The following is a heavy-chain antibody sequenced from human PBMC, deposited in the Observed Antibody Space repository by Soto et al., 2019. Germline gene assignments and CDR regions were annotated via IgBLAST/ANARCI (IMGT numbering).Heavy chain of an antibody. D-gene: IGHD7-27*01. CDR2: IYYSGNT. CDR1: GGSISSGGYY. CDR3: ARGSANWGYGYFDY. V-gene: IGHV4-31*03. Sequence: QVQLQESGPGLVKPSQTLSLTCNVSGGSISSGGYYWTWIRQHPGKGLEWAGCIYYSGNTYYNPSLKSRVTISVDTSKNPFSLKVSSVTAADTAVYYCARGSANWGYGYFDYGGPGPLVTVSS. J-gene: IGHJ4*02.